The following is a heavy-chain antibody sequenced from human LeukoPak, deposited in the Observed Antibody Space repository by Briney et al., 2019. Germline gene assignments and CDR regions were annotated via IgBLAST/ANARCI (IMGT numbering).Heavy chain of an antibody. CDR1: GGSISSGDYY. CDR2: IYYSGSS. V-gene: IGHV4-61*08. J-gene: IGHJ4*02. CDR3: AGGHRTTIDY. D-gene: IGHD1-1*01. Sequence: SETLSLTCTVSGGSISSGDYYWSWIRQPPGKGLEWIGYIYYSGSSNYNPSLKSRVTILVDTSKNQFSLILSSVTAADTAVYYCAGGHRTTIDYWGQGTLVTVSS.